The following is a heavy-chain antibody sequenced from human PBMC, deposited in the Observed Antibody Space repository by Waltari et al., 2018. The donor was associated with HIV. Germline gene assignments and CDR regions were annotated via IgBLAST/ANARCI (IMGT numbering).Heavy chain of an antibody. CDR2: INPNSGGT. V-gene: IGHV1-2*02. D-gene: IGHD1-26*01. J-gene: IGHJ4*02. CDR3: AILEWELLSLRDY. Sequence: QVQLVQSGAEVKKPGASVTVSCKASGYTITGYNMHWVRLAPGQGLEWMGWINPNSGGTNYAQKFQGRVTMTRDTSISTAYMELSRLRSDDTAVYYCAILEWELLSLRDYWGQGTLVTVSS. CDR1: GYTITGYN.